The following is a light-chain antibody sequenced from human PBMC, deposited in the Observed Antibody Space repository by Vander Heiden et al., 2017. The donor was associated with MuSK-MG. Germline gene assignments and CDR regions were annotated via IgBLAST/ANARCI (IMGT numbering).Light chain of an antibody. V-gene: IGKV3-11*01. CDR2: GSS. Sequence: TVSCRASQSVSSSLAWYQQKPGQAPRLLIYGSSDRATDIPDRFSGSGSGTDFTLTISSLEPGDSAVYYCQHRTNRPPLTFGGGTRVEIK. CDR3: QHRTNRPPLT. CDR1: QSVSSS. J-gene: IGKJ4*01.